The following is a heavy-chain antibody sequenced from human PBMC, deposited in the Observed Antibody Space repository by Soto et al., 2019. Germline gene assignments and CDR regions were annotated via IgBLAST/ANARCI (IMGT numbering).Heavy chain of an antibody. CDR1: GFTFSSYA. J-gene: IGHJ4*02. CDR2: ISYDGSNK. D-gene: IGHD7-27*01. Sequence: GGSLRLSCAASGFTFSSYAMHWVRQAPGKGLEWVAVISYDGSNKFYADSVKGRFTISRDNSKNTLYLQMNSLRAEDTAVYYCARDPNWSGTGYFDYWGQGTLVTVSS. CDR3: ARDPNWSGTGYFDY. V-gene: IGHV3-30-3*01.